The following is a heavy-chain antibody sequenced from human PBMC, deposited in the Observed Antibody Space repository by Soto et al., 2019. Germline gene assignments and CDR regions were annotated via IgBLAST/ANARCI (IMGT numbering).Heavy chain of an antibody. CDR1: GITYTTYA. J-gene: IGHJ5*02. V-gene: IGHV1-3*04. CDR2: INTGNGNT. CDR3: ARAISGYVT. Sequence: QVQLVQSGAEVKKPGASVKVSCKASGITYTTYAIHWVRQAPGQGLEWMGWINTGNGNTRYSQRFQGRVTLTTDTSANTAYMDRSSLTSEDTAVYYCARAISGYVTWGQGTLITVSS. D-gene: IGHD5-12*01.